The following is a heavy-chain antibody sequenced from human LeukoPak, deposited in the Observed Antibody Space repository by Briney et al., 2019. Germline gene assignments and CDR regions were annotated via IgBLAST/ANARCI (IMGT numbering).Heavy chain of an antibody. D-gene: IGHD2-2*02. CDR3: ARVFHCSSTSCYNEADAFDI. Sequence: PSETLSLTCAVSGGSISSSNWWSWVRQPPGKGLEWIGEIYHSGSTNYNPSLKSRVTISVDKSKNQFSLKLSSVTAADTAEYYCARVFHCSSTSCYNEADAFDIWGQGTMVTVSS. CDR1: GGSISSSNW. V-gene: IGHV4-4*02. CDR2: IYHSGST. J-gene: IGHJ3*02.